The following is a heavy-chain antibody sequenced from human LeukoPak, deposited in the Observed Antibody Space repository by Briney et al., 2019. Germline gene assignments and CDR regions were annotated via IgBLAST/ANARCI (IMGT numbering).Heavy chain of an antibody. V-gene: IGHV3-23*01. CDR2: ISGSGGST. J-gene: IGHJ5*02. Sequence: PGGSLRLSCAASGFTFSSYAMSWVRQAPGKGLEWVSAISGSGGSTYYADSVKGRFTISRDNSKNTLYLQMNSLRAEDSAVYYCAKDRVSPGFNWFDPWGQGTVVTVSS. CDR3: AKDRVSPGFNWFDP. D-gene: IGHD3-16*01. CDR1: GFTFSSYA.